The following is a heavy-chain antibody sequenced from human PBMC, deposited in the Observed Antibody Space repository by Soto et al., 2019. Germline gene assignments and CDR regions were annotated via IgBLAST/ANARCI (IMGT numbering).Heavy chain of an antibody. V-gene: IGHV1-69*12. D-gene: IGHD3-22*01. CDR2: IIPIFGTA. CDR3: AARRSGYQIHWYFDL. Sequence: QVQLVQSGAEVKKPGSSVKVSCKASGGTFSSYAISWVRQAPGQGLEWMGGIIPIFGTANYAQKFQGRVTISGEESTSTAYLELSSLRSEDTAVYYCAARRSGYQIHWYFDLWGRGTLVTVSS. CDR1: GGTFSSYA. J-gene: IGHJ2*01.